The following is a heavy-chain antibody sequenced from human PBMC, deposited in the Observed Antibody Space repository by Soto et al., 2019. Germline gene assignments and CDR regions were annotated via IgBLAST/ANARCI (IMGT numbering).Heavy chain of an antibody. Sequence: LVNPTQTLTLTCTFSGFSLGTSGVGVGWIRQPPGKALEWLALIYWDDDKRYSPSLKSRLTITKDTSKNQVVLTMTNMDPVDTATYYCAHLSIAARLSPLPSFDYWGQGTLVTVSS. CDR3: AHLSIAARLSPLPSFDY. D-gene: IGHD6-6*01. CDR2: IYWDDDK. CDR1: GFSLGTSGVG. V-gene: IGHV2-5*02. J-gene: IGHJ4*02.